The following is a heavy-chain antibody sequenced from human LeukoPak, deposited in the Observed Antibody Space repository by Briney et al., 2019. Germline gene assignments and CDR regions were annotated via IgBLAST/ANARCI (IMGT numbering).Heavy chain of an antibody. J-gene: IGHJ4*02. V-gene: IGHV3-23*01. CDR3: AKADHGSPYVAYFDY. CDR1: GFTFSSYA. D-gene: IGHD2-15*01. CDR2: ISGSGGST. Sequence: PGGSLRLSCAASGFTFSSYAMSWVRQAPGKGLEWVSAISGSGGSTYYADSVKGRFTISRDNSKNTLYLQMNSLRAEDTAVYYCAKADHGSPYVAYFDYWGQGTLVTVSS.